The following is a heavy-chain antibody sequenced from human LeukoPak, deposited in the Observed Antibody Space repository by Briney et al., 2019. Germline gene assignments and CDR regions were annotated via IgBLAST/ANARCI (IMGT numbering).Heavy chain of an antibody. J-gene: IGHJ4*02. CDR3: AGGFVY. CDR2: ISYDGSNK. V-gene: IGHV3-30*04. CDR1: GFTFSSYA. Sequence: GRSLRLSCAASGFTFSSYAMHWVRQAPGKGLEWVAVISYDGSNKYYADSVKGRFTISRDNSKNTLYLQMNSLRAEDTAVYYCAGGFVYWGQGKLVSVSS.